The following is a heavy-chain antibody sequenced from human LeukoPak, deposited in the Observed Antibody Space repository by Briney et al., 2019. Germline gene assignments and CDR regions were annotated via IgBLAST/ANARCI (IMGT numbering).Heavy chain of an antibody. CDR3: AGGEQWLVPIDY. Sequence: SETLSLTCTVSGYSISSGYYWGWIRQPPGKGLEWIGSIYHSGSTYYNPSLKSRVTISVDTSKNQFSLKLSSVTAADTAVYYCAGGEQWLVPIDYWGQGTLVTVSS. J-gene: IGHJ4*02. D-gene: IGHD6-19*01. V-gene: IGHV4-38-2*02. CDR1: GYSISSGYY. CDR2: IYHSGST.